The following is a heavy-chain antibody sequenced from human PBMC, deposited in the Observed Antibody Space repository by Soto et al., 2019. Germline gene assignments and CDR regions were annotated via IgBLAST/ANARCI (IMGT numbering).Heavy chain of an antibody. D-gene: IGHD3-16*01. Sequence: EVQLVETGGSLIQPGGSLRLSCAVSGFTVRSNYMSWVRQATGKGLEWVSIIYSSGNTYYADSVKGRFTMSRDTSNNTVFLQMSSLRAEDTAVYYCARVSSPFGYWGQGTLVTVSS. CDR1: GFTVRSNY. V-gene: IGHV3-53*02. CDR3: ARVSSPFGY. CDR2: IYSSGNT. J-gene: IGHJ4*02.